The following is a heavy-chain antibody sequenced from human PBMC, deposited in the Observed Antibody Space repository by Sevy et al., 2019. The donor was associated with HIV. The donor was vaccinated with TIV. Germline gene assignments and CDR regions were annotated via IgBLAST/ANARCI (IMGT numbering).Heavy chain of an antibody. CDR3: ARNGGAYDTGFDP. D-gene: IGHD3-22*01. CDR2: ITSSGSSI. V-gene: IGHV3-48*03. Sequence: GGSQRLSCAASGFTFSNYEMNWVRQAPGKGLEWVSHITSSGSSIYYADSVKGRFTISRDNAKNSLYLQMNSLRVEDTAVYYCARNGGAYDTGFDPWGQGTLVTVSS. CDR1: GFTFSNYE. J-gene: IGHJ5*02.